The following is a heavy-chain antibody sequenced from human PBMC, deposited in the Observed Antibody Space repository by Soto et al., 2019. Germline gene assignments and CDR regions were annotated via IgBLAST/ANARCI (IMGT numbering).Heavy chain of an antibody. D-gene: IGHD6-13*01. CDR3: AGTPSAGKDNRGTDA. J-gene: IGHJ6*02. CDR1: GYSFTSYW. CDR2: IYPGDSDT. V-gene: IGHV5-51*01. Sequence: GESLKISCKRSGYSFTSYWIGWVRQMTGKGLERMVIIYPGDSDTRYSPSVQGQVTISADKSISTAYLQWSSLKASDTAMYYYAGTPSAGKDNRGTDAWG.